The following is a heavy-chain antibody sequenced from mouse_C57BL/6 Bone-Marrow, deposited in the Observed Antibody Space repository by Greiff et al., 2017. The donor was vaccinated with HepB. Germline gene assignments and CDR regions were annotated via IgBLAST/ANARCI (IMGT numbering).Heavy chain of an antibody. J-gene: IGHJ4*01. CDR3: ARERRNAMDY. V-gene: IGHV1-81*01. CDR2: IYPKSGST. CDR1: GYTFTSYG. Sequence: QVQLQQSGAELARPGASVKLSCKASGYTFTSYGISWVKQRTGQGLEWIGEIYPKSGSTYYNEKFKGNATLTADKSSSTAYMELRSLTSEDSAVYYGARERRNAMDYWGQGTSVTVSS.